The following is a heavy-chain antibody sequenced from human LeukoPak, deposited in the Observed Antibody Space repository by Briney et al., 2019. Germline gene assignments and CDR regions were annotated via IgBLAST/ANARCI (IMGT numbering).Heavy chain of an antibody. D-gene: IGHD2-15*01. J-gene: IGHJ4*02. Sequence: PSETLSLTCTVSGGSISSSSYYWGWIRQPPGKRLEWIGSIYCSGSTYYNPSLKSRVTISVDTSKNQFSLKLSSVTAADTAVYYCARLPVVVVAATSSGFDYWGQGTLVTVSS. CDR2: IYCSGST. V-gene: IGHV4-39*01. CDR3: ARLPVVVVAATSSGFDY. CDR1: GGSISSSSYY.